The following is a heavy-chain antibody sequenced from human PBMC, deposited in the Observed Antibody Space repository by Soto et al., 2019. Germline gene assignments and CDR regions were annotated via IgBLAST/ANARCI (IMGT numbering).Heavy chain of an antibody. CDR1: GFSFSSYA. D-gene: IGHD6-19*01. J-gene: IGHJ4*02. CDR3: ARLVPGTWFGDY. V-gene: IGHV3-23*01. CDR2: ISASEVSA. Sequence: EVQLLGSGGGLVQPGGSLRLSCAASGFSFSSYAMSWVRPAPGKGLEWVSAISASEVSAYYTDSVKGRFTISRDNSMNTLYLQMNSLRAEDTATYYCARLVPGTWFGDYWGQGTLVSVSS.